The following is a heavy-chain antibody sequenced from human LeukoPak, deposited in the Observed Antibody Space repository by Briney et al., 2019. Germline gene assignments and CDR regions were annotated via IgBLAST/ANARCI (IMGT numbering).Heavy chain of an antibody. D-gene: IGHD4-17*01. V-gene: IGHV3-7*01. CDR3: ARIRDYCCY. J-gene: IGHJ4*02. CDR2: IKEDGSEK. CDR1: GFSFSDYY. Sequence: GGSLRLSCAASGFSFSDYYMSWVRQAPGKGLEWVANIKEDGSEKYYVDSVKGRFTISRDNGKNSVYLQMNSLRAEDTAVYYCARIRDYCCYWGQGSLVTVSS.